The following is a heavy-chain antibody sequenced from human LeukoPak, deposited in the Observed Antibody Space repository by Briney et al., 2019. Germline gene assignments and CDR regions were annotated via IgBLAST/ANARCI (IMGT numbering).Heavy chain of an antibody. CDR2: IIPIFGTA. CDR1: GGTFSSYA. Sequence: SVTVSCKASGGTFSSYAISWVRQAPGPGLEWMGGIIPIFGTANYAQQFQGRVTITTDEATSTAYMELSSLRSEDTAVYYCARRITPRAFDIWGQGTMVTVSS. D-gene: IGHD2-15*01. J-gene: IGHJ3*02. CDR3: ARRITPRAFDI. V-gene: IGHV1-69*05.